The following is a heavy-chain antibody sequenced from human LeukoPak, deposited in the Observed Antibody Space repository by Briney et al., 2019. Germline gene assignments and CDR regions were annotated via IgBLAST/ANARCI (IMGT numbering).Heavy chain of an antibody. CDR3: AREQLVHYYYGMDV. Sequence: ASVKVSCKASGYTFTSYGISWVRQAPGQGLEWMGWISAYNGNTNYAQKLQGRVTMTTDTSTSTAYMELRSLRSDDTAVYYCAREQLVHYYYGMDVWGQGTTVTVSS. V-gene: IGHV1-18*01. CDR2: ISAYNGNT. D-gene: IGHD6-13*01. CDR1: GYTFTSYG. J-gene: IGHJ6*02.